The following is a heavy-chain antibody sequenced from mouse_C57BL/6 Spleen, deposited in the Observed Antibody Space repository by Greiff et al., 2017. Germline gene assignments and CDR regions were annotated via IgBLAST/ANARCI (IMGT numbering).Heavy chain of an antibody. Sequence: EVQLQQSGGGLVKPGGSLKLSCAASGFTFSDYGMHWVRQAPEKGLEWVAYISSGSSTIYYADTVKGRFTISRDNAKNTLFLQMTSLRSEDTAMYYCARNYGSSWDYWGQGTSVTVSS. CDR2: ISSGSSTI. V-gene: IGHV5-17*01. CDR1: GFTFSDYG. D-gene: IGHD1-1*01. CDR3: ARNYGSSWDY. J-gene: IGHJ4*01.